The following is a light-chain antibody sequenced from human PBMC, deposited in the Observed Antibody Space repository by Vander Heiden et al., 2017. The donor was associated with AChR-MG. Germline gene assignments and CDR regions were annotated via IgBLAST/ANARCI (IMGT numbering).Light chain of an antibody. CDR1: SSNIGAGYD. CDR2: GNN. J-gene: IGLJ2*01. CDR3: QSYDNSLSGLGV. V-gene: IGLV1-40*01. Sequence: QSVLTQPRSVSGAPGQRVTISCTGSSSNIGAGYDVHWYQQLPGTAPKLLIYGNNNRPSGVPDRFSGSKSGTSASLAITGLQAEDEADYYCQSYDNSLSGLGVFGGGTKLTVL.